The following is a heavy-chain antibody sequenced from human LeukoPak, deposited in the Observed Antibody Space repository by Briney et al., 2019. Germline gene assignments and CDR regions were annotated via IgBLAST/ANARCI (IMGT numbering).Heavy chain of an antibody. Sequence: SETLSLTCTVSGGSISSSSYYWGWIRQPPGKGLEWIGSIYYSGSTYYNPSLKSRGTISVDTSRNQFSLKLSSVTAADTAMYYCARQSGYTYGYVDYWGQGTLVTVSS. CDR2: IYYSGST. J-gene: IGHJ4*02. CDR3: ARQSGYTYGYVDY. CDR1: GGSISSSSYY. D-gene: IGHD5-18*01. V-gene: IGHV4-39*01.